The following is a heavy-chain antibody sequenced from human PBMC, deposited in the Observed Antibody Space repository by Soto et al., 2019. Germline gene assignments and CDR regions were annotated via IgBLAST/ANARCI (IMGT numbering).Heavy chain of an antibody. CDR3: ASIAHMGLIGY. J-gene: IGHJ4*02. V-gene: IGHV4-59*08. Sequence: SETLSLTCTVSGGSISGDYWSGIRQPPGKGLEWIGYIYYSGSTYYNPSLKSRVTISVDTSKNQFSLKLSSVTAADTAVYYCASIAHMGLIGYWGQGTLVTVSS. CDR2: IYYSGST. D-gene: IGHD2-21*01. CDR1: GGSISGDY.